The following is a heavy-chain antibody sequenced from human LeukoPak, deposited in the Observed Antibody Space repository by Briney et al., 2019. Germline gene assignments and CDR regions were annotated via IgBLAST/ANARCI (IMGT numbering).Heavy chain of an antibody. J-gene: IGHJ6*02. D-gene: IGHD3-10*01. V-gene: IGHV3-21*01. CDR2: ISSSSSYI. CDR3: ARDNVLLWFGELLSDYGMDV. CDR1: GFTFSSYS. Sequence: GGSLRLSCAASGFTFSSYSMNWDRQAPGKGLEWVSSISSSSSYIYYADSVKGRFTISRDNAKNSLYLQMNSLRAEDTAVYYCARDNVLLWFGELLSDYGMDVRGQGTTVTVSS.